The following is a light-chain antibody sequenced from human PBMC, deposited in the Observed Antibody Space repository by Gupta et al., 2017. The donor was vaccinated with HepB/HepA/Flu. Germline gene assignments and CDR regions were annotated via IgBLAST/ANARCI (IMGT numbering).Light chain of an antibody. CDR1: SSDVGAYDA. J-gene: IGLJ2*01. Sequence: QSALTQPASVSGSLGQSIPISCTGTSSDVGAYDAVSWYQQYPGKAPKLLIYDVNSRPSGVSNRFSGSKSGNTASLTISGLQAEDETDYYCSSFSRTSTLVVFGGGTKLTVL. CDR2: DVN. V-gene: IGLV2-14*03. CDR3: SSFSRTSTLVV.